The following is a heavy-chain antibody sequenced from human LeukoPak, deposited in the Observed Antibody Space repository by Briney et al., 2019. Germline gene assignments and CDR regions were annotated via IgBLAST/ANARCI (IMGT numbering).Heavy chain of an antibody. J-gene: IGHJ4*02. V-gene: IGHV3-74*01. CDR1: GFTFSTYL. D-gene: IGHD3-10*01. CDR3: ARGSLGDGSLLIDY. Sequence: GGSLRLSCAASGFTFSTYLMHWVRQAPGKRLVWVSRTNSDGSRTIYADSVKGRFTISRDNAKNTVYVQMNSLRAEDTAVYYCARGSLGDGSLLIDYWGQGTLVTVSS. CDR2: TNSDGSRT.